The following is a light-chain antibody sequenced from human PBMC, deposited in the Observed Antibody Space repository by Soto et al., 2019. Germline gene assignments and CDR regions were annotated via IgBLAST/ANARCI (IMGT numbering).Light chain of an antibody. Sequence: QSVLTQPASVSGSPGQSITISCTGTSSDVGGYNYVSWYQQHPGKAPKVIIFEVSNRPSGVSNRFSGSKSGNTASLTISGLLAEDEADYYCSSYTSSSTLWVFGGGTKLTVL. CDR2: EVS. CDR3: SSYTSSSTLWV. J-gene: IGLJ3*02. CDR1: SSDVGGYNY. V-gene: IGLV2-14*01.